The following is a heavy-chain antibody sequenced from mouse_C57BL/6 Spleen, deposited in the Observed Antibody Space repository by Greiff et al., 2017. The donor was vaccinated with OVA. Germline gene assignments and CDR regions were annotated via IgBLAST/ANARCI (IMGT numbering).Heavy chain of an antibody. V-gene: IGHV1-15*01. CDR2: IDPETGGT. CDR1: GYTFTDYE. J-gene: IGHJ2*01. CDR3: TRYHAHFDY. Sequence: VQLKQSGAELVRPGASVTLSCKASGYTFTDYEMHWVKQTPVHGLEWIGAIDPETGGTAYNQKFKGKAILTADKSSSTAYMELRSLTSEDSAVYYCTRYHAHFDYWGQGTTLTVSS.